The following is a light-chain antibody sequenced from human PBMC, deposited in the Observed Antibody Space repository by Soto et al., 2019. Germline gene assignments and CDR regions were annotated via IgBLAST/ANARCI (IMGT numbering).Light chain of an antibody. CDR1: QRISNNY. V-gene: IGKV3-20*01. CDR3: QQYGSSPPST. Sequence: EIVLTQSPGTLSLSPGERATLSCRASQRISNNYLAWYQQRPGQAPRLLIYGASSRANGIPERFSGSASGAYFALTVSSREPEAFAVYYCQQYGSSPPSTFGQGTRLEIK. CDR2: GAS. J-gene: IGKJ5*01.